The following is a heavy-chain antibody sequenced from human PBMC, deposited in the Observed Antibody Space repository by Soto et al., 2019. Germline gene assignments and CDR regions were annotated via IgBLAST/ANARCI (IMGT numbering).Heavy chain of an antibody. D-gene: IGHD2-15*01. CDR2: IIPIFGTA. CDR3: ARAGYCSGGSCYRAPSNYYCGMDV. J-gene: IGHJ6*02. CDR1: GGTFSSYA. V-gene: IGHV1-69*13. Sequence: GASVKVSWKDSGGTFSSYAISWVRQAPGQGLEWMGGIIPIFGTANYAQKFQGRVTITADESTSTAYTELSSLRSEDTAVYYCARAGYCSGGSCYRAPSNYYCGMDVWGQGTTDTVSS.